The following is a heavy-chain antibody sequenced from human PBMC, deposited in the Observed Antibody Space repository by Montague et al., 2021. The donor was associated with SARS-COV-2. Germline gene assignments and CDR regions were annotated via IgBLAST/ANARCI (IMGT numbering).Heavy chain of an antibody. D-gene: IGHD3-10*01. Sequence: PALVKPTQTLTLTCTFSWFSLITSVVGVGWIRQPPGKALEWLALIFWDDATYYIPSLTTRLTITKDTSKNQVVLTMSNMDLVDTATYYCAHSGRTITALPDSRFDFWGQGTLVIVSS. CDR3: AHSGRTITALPDSRFDF. J-gene: IGHJ4*01. CDR2: IFWDDAT. CDR1: WFSLITSVVG. V-gene: IGHV2-5*02.